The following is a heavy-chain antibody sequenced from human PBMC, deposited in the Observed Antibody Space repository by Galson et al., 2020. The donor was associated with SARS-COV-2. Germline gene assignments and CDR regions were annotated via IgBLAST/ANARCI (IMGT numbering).Heavy chain of an antibody. CDR2: IKSKTDGGKT. J-gene: IGHJ6*02. CDR3: TTDGYCSGGSCQYYYYYGMDV. V-gene: IGHV3-15*01. Sequence: GGSLRLYCAASGFTFSNAWMSWVRQAPGKGLEWVGRIKSKTDGGKTDYAAPVKGRFTISRDDSKNTLYLQMNSLKTEDTAVYYCTTDGYCSGGSCQYYYYYGMDVWCQGSTVSVSS. CDR1: GFTFSNAW. D-gene: IGHD2-15*01.